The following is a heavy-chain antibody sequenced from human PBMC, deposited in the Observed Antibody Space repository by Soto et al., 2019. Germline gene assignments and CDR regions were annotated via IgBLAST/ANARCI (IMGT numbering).Heavy chain of an antibody. CDR1: GGSISSSSYY. Sequence: QLQLQESGPGLVKPSETLSLTCTVSGGSISSSSYYWGWIRQPPGKGLEWIASIYSSGSTYYNPSLKSRVTTSVDTSMNQSSLKLSSVTAADTAVYHCARRPPRGYGYLYFDYWGQGTLVTVSS. CDR3: ARRPPRGYGYLYFDY. D-gene: IGHD5-18*01. J-gene: IGHJ4*02. CDR2: IYSSGST. V-gene: IGHV4-39*01.